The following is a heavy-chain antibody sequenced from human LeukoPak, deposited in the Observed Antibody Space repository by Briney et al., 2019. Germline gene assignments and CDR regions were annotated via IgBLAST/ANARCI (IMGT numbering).Heavy chain of an antibody. CDR1: GYTFTSYD. CDR2: MSPNSGDT. D-gene: IGHD6-13*01. CDR3: AREIAEYDAFDI. J-gene: IGHJ3*02. V-gene: IGHV1-8*01. Sequence: ASVKVSCKASGYTFTSYDFNWVRQATGQRPEWMGWMSPNSGDTGYAQKFQDRVTMTRNTSISTAYMELSSLRSEDTAVYYCAREIAEYDAFDIWGQGTMVTVSS.